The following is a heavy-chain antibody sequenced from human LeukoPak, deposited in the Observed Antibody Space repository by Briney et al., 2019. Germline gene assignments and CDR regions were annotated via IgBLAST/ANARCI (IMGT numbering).Heavy chain of an antibody. V-gene: IGHV3-21*01. D-gene: IGHD1-1*01. Sequence: GGSLRLSCAASGFTFSSYSMNWVRQAPGKGLEWASSISSSSSYIYYADSVKGRFTISRDNAKNTVDLQMNGLRAEDTTVYYCATVSEYWGQGTLVTVSS. CDR1: GFTFSSYS. CDR3: ATVSEY. J-gene: IGHJ4*02. CDR2: ISSSSSYI.